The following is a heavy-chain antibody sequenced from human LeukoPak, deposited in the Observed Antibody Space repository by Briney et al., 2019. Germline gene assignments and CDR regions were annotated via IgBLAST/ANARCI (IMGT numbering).Heavy chain of an antibody. CDR3: ARDGIYGGNPNFDY. CDR1: GGTFSSYA. J-gene: IGHJ4*02. V-gene: IGHV1-69*04. D-gene: IGHD4-23*01. Sequence: SAKVSCKASGGTFSSYAISWVRQAPGQGLEWMGRIIPILGIANYAQKFQGRVTITADKSTSTAYMELSSLRSEDTAVYYCARDGIYGGNPNFDYWGQGTLVTVSS. CDR2: IIPILGIA.